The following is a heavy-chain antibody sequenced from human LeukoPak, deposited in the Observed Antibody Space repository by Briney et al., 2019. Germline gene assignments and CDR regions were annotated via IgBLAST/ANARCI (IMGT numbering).Heavy chain of an antibody. CDR3: ARGTAAGSYYYYGMDV. CDR2: INPNSGGT. Sequence: ASVKVSCKASGYTFTGYYMHWVRQAPGQGLEWMGWINPNSGGTNYAQKFQSWVTMTRDTSISTAYMELSRLRSDDTVVYYCARGTAAGSYYYYGMDVWGQGTTVTVSS. J-gene: IGHJ6*02. V-gene: IGHV1-2*04. D-gene: IGHD6-13*01. CDR1: GYTFTGYY.